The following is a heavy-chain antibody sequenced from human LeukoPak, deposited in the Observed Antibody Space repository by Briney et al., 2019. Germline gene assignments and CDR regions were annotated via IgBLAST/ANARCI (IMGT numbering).Heavy chain of an antibody. CDR3: ARARGYGEDY. J-gene: IGHJ4*02. D-gene: IGHD4-17*01. CDR2: IYYSGST. CDR1: GGSISSYY. V-gene: IGHV4-59*12. Sequence: PSETLSLTCTVSGGSISSYYWSWIRQPPGKGLEWIAYIYYSGSTNYNPSLKSRVTMSVDTSKNQFSLKLSSVTAADTAVYYCARARGYGEDYWGQGTLVTVSS.